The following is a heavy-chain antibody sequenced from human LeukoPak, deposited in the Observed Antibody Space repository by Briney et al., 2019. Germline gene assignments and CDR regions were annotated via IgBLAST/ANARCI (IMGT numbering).Heavy chain of an antibody. CDR2: INPNRGGT. CDR1: GYTFTGYY. CDR3: AREVAYYDFWSGYYHYYMDV. Sequence: ASVKVSCKASGYTFTGYYMHWVRQAPGQGLEWMGWINPNRGGTNYAQKFQGRVTMTRDKSISTAYMEMSRLRSDDTAVYYCAREVAYYDFWSGYYHYYMDVWGKGTTVTLSS. D-gene: IGHD3-3*01. J-gene: IGHJ6*03. V-gene: IGHV1-2*02.